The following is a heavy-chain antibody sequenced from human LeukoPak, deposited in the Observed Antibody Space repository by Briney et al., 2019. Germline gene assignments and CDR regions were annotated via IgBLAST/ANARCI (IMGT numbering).Heavy chain of an antibody. V-gene: IGHV4-30-4*08. CDR3: ARDGGYFSFDY. CDR2: IYYSGST. CDR1: GGSISSGGHY. Sequence: PSETLSLTCTVSGGSISSGGHYWSWIRQHPGKGLEWIGYIYYSGSTYYNPSLKSRVTISVDTSKNQFSLKLSSVTAADTAVYYCARDGGYFSFDYWGQGTLVTVSS. J-gene: IGHJ4*02. D-gene: IGHD5-18*01.